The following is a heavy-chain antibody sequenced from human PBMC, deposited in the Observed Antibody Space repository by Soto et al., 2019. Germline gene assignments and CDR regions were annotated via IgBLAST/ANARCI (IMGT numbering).Heavy chain of an antibody. Sequence: NPSETLSLTCTVSGGSISSYYWSWIRQPAGKGLEWIGRIYTSGSTNYNPSLKSRVTMSVDTSKNQFSLKLSSVTAADTAVYYCARDLYCSSTSCQVPHGGWFDPWGQGTLVTVSS. CDR2: IYTSGST. CDR3: ARDLYCSSTSCQVPHGGWFDP. V-gene: IGHV4-4*07. D-gene: IGHD2-2*01. CDR1: GGSISSYY. J-gene: IGHJ5*02.